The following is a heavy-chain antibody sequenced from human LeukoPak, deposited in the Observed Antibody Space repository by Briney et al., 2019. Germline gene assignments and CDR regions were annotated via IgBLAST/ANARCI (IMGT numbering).Heavy chain of an antibody. Sequence: GSLRLSCTASGFTFSTYAMTWLRPPPGKGLEWVSTITDSAAATYYRESVKGRFTISRDNSKNTLYLQMNSLRGDDTAVYFCAKVYGNWYFDYWGQGTLVTVSS. CDR3: AKVYGNWYFDY. D-gene: IGHD1-1*01. CDR1: GFTFSTYA. V-gene: IGHV3-23*01. J-gene: IGHJ4*02. CDR2: ITDSAAAT.